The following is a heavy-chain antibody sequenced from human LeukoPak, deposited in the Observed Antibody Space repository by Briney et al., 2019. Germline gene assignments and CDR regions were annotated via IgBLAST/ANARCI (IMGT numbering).Heavy chain of an antibody. CDR2: IYHTGNT. CDR3: ARERWGVVAASTYHYFYIDV. D-gene: IGHD2-15*01. J-gene: IGHJ6*03. CDR1: GDSVSTTNW. V-gene: IGHV4-4*02. Sequence: SGTLSLTCAVSGDSVSTTNWWSWVRQTPGKGREWIGEIYHTGNTNYNPSLRSRVNMSVDKPNNQFSLTLTSVTAADTAVYYCARERWGVVAASTYHYFYIDVWGKGTAVTVSS.